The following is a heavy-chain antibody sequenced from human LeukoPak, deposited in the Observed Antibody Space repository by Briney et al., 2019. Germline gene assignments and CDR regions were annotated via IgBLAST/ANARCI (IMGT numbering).Heavy chain of an antibody. J-gene: IGHJ4*02. Sequence: ASVKVSCKASGGTFSSYAISWVRQAPGQGLEWMGGIIPIFGTANYAQKFQGRVTITADESTSTAYMELSSLRSEDTAVYYCATRQYSGYDGNYDYWGQGTLVTVSS. CDR3: ATRQYSGYDGNYDY. CDR1: GGTFSSYA. D-gene: IGHD5-12*01. CDR2: IIPIFGTA. V-gene: IGHV1-69*13.